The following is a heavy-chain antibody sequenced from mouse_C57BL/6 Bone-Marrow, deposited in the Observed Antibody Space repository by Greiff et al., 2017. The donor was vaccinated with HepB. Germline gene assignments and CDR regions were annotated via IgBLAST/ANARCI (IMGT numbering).Heavy chain of an antibody. J-gene: IGHJ4*01. CDR1: GYTFTTYP. CDR2: FHPYNDDT. D-gene: IGHD1-1*01. Sequence: QVQLQQSGAELVKPGASVKMSCKASGYTFTTYPIEWMKQIHGKSLEWIGNFHPYNDDTKYNEKFKGKATLTVEKSSSTVYLELSRLTSDDSAVYYCARGGYYYGDYYAMDYWGQGTSVTVSS. CDR3: ARGGYYYGDYYAMDY. V-gene: IGHV1-47*01.